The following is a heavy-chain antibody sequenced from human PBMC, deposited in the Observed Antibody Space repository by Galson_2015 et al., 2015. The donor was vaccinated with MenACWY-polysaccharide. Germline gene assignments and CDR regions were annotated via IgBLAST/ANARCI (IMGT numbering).Heavy chain of an antibody. CDR3: AKDRVDTAMDADY. CDR1: GFTFSSYS. CDR2: IRYDGSNK. Sequence: SLRLSCAASGFTFSSYSMHWVRQAPGKGLEWVAFIRYDGSNKYYADSVKGRFTISRDNSKNTLYLQMNSLRAEDTAVYYCAKDRVDTAMDADYWGQGTLVTVSS. D-gene: IGHD5-18*01. V-gene: IGHV3-30*02. J-gene: IGHJ4*02.